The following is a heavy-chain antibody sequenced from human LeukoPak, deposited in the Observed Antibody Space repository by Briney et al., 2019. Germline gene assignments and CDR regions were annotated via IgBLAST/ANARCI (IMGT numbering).Heavy chain of an antibody. CDR3: ARGRGVRGVIFYYYYYYMDV. J-gene: IGHJ6*03. CDR1: GYTFTSYA. D-gene: IGHD3-10*01. Sequence: ASVKVSCKASGYTFTSYAMNWVRQATGQGLEWMGWMNPNSGNTGYAQKFQGRVTITRNTSISTAYMELSSLRSEDTAVYYCARGRGVRGVIFYYYYYYMDVWGKGTTVTVSS. CDR2: MNPNSGNT. V-gene: IGHV1-8*03.